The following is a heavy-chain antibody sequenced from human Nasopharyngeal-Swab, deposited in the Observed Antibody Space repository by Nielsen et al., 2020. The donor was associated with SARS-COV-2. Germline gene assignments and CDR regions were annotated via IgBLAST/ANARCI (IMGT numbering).Heavy chain of an antibody. CDR3: GGGMVRSLGNLY. Sequence: VRQAPGKGLEWVSVIYTGGTTYYADSVKGRFTISRDNSKNTLYLQMNSPRAEDTAVYYCGGGMVRSLGNLYWGQGTLVTVSS. V-gene: IGHV3-53*01. CDR2: IYTGGTT. D-gene: IGHD3-10*01. J-gene: IGHJ4*02.